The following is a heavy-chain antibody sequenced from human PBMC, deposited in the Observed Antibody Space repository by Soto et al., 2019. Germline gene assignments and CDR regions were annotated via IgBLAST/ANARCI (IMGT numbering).Heavy chain of an antibody. J-gene: IGHJ4*02. CDR1: GGSISSSDYY. D-gene: IGHD3-22*01. CDR3: AGEYESSGYISY. Sequence: QVQLQESGPGLVKPSQTLSLTCTVSGGSISSSDYYWSWLRQSPGRGLEWIGYIYYRGSTYYNPSLRSRVAISVDTSKSQFSLKLSSVTAADTAVYFCAGEYESSGYISYWGQGTLVTVSS. V-gene: IGHV4-30-4*01. CDR2: IYYRGST.